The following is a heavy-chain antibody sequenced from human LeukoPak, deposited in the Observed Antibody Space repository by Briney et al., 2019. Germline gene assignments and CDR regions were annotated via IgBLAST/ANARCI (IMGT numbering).Heavy chain of an antibody. CDR3: ARDLYGWDAFDI. V-gene: IGHV4-59*01. J-gene: IGHJ3*02. Sequence: SETLSLTCTVSGGSISSYYWSWIRQPPGKGLEWIGYVYYSGSTNYNPSLKSRVTISVDTSKNQFSLKLSSVTAADTAVYYCARDLYGWDAFDIWGQGTMVTVSS. D-gene: IGHD3-16*01. CDR1: GGSISSYY. CDR2: VYYSGST.